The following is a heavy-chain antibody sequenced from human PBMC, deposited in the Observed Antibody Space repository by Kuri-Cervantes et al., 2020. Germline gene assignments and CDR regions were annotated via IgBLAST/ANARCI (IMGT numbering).Heavy chain of an antibody. D-gene: IGHD4-17*01. Sequence: ESLKISCAVYGGSFSDYYWSWIRQPPGKGLEWIGEINHSGSTNYNPSLKSRVTISVDTSKNQFSLKLSSVTAADTAVYYCARDRQRYGYYYGIDVWGQGTTVTVSS. CDR2: INHSGST. J-gene: IGHJ6*02. CDR3: ARDRQRYGYYYGIDV. CDR1: GGSFSDYY. V-gene: IGHV4-34*01.